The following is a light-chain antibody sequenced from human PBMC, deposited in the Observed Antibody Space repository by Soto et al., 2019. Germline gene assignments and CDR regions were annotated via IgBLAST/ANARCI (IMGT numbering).Light chain of an antibody. V-gene: IGLV2-14*03. Sequence: QSALTQPASVSGSPGQSITISCTGSSSDVGGFDYVSWYQQHPGKAPKLMIYDVSNRPSWVSNRFSGSKSGNMASLTISGLRAEDEADYYCSSYTSISTLGGVFGGGTKLTVL. CDR3: SSYTSISTLGGV. J-gene: IGLJ2*01. CDR1: SSDVGGFDY. CDR2: DVS.